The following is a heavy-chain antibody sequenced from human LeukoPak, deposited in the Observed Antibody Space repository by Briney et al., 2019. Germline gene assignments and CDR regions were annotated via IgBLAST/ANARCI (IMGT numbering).Heavy chain of an antibody. CDR2: ISGSGGST. CDR1: GFTFSSYA. Sequence: PGGSLRLSCAASGFTFSSYAMSWVRQAPGKGLEWVSAISGSGGSTYYADSVKGRFTISRDNSKNTLYLRMNSLRAEDTAVYYCAKDTAMAYYFDYWGQGTLVTVSS. J-gene: IGHJ4*02. V-gene: IGHV3-23*01. CDR3: AKDTAMAYYFDY. D-gene: IGHD5-18*01.